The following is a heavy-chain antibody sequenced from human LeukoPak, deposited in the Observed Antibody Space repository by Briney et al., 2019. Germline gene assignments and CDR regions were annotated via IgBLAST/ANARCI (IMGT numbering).Heavy chain of an antibody. CDR3: ARDRTIPSYYDILTGYRTVDAFDI. CDR2: ISAYNGNT. CDR1: GYTFTSYG. Sequence: VASVKVSCKASGYTFTSYGISWVRQAPGQGLEWMGWISAYNGNTNYAQKLQGRVTMTTDTSTSTAYMELRSLRSDDTAVYYCARDRTIPSYYDILTGYRTVDAFDIWGQGTMVTVSS. J-gene: IGHJ3*02. D-gene: IGHD3-9*01. V-gene: IGHV1-18*01.